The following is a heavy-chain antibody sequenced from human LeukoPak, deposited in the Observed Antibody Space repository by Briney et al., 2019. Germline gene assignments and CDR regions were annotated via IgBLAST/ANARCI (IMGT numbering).Heavy chain of an antibody. CDR2: IYYSGST. Sequence: NSSETLSLTCSVSGGSISGYYWSWLRQPPGKGLEWIGYIYYSGSTNYNPSLKSRVTISLDTSKNQFSLKLSSVTAADTAVYYCARGHFTTTGEFDYWGQGTLVTVSS. CDR1: GGSISGYY. CDR3: ARGHFTTTGEFDY. D-gene: IGHD1-26*01. J-gene: IGHJ4*02. V-gene: IGHV4-59*01.